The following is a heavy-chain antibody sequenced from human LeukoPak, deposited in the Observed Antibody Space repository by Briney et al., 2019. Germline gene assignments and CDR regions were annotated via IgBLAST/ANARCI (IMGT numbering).Heavy chain of an antibody. V-gene: IGHV3-33*01. CDR3: ARDLSGIAAAYFDY. CDR1: GFTFSSYG. D-gene: IGHD6-13*01. CDR2: IWYDGSNK. Sequence: GGSLRLSCAASGFTFSSYGMHWVRQAPGKGPEWVAVIWYDGSNKYYADSVKGRFTISRDNSKNTLYLQMNSLRAEDTAVYYCARDLSGIAAAYFDYWGQGTLVTVSS. J-gene: IGHJ4*02.